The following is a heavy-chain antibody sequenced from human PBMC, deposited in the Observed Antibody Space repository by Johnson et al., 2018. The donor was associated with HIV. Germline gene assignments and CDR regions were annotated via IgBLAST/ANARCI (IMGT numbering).Heavy chain of an antibody. CDR3: AKDPGGGYCSGGSCYWGAFDI. V-gene: IGHV3-30*02. D-gene: IGHD2-15*01. J-gene: IGHJ3*02. CDR1: GFTFSSYG. CDR2: IRYDGSNK. Sequence: QVQLVESGGGVVQPGGSLRLSCAASGFTFSSYGMHWVRQAPGKWLEWVAFIRYDGSNKYYADSVKGRFTISRDNSKNTLYLQMNSLRAEDTAVYYCAKDPGGGYCSGGSCYWGAFDIWGQGTIVTVSS.